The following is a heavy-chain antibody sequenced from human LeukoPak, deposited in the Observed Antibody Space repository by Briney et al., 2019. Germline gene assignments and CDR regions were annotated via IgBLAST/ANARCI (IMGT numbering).Heavy chain of an antibody. CDR1: GYTFTSYD. CDR3: ARGRVYDSSGYLT. CDR2: MNPNSDNT. Sequence: GASVKVSCKASGYTFTSYDINWVRHATGQGLEWMGWMNPNSDNTGYAQKFQGRVTMTRNTSISTAYMELSSLRLESTAVYYCARGRVYDSSGYLTWGQGTMVTVSS. V-gene: IGHV1-8*01. D-gene: IGHD3-22*01. J-gene: IGHJ3*01.